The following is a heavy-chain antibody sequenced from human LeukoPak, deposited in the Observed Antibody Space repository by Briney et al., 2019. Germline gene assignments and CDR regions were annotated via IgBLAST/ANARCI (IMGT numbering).Heavy chain of an antibody. Sequence: GGTLRLSCAASGFTFSSSAMNWVRQAPGKGLEWVSAISGSGGSTYYADSVKGRFTISRDNSRNTLYLQMNSLRAEDTAVYYCAKGPLLWNWGQGTLVTVSS. J-gene: IGHJ4*02. V-gene: IGHV3-23*01. CDR3: AKGPLLWN. CDR2: ISGSGGST. CDR1: GFTFSSSA. D-gene: IGHD2/OR15-2a*01.